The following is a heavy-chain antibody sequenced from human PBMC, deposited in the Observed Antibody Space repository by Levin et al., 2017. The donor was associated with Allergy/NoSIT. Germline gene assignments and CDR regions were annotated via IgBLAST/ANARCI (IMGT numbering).Heavy chain of an antibody. CDR3: ARDFYISAAGSFDY. V-gene: IGHV1-2*02. CDR2: INPNNGGT. Sequence: ASVKVSCKASGYTFTGYYMHWVRQAPGQGLEWMGWINPNNGGTNYEQKFQGRVAMTRDTSISTFYMELSRLTSDDTAVYYCARDFYISAAGSFDYWGQGTLVTVSS. CDR1: GYTFTGYY. D-gene: IGHD6-13*01. J-gene: IGHJ4*02.